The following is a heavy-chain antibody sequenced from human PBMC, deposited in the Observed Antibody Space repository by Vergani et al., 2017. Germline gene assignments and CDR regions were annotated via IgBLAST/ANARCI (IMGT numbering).Heavy chain of an antibody. CDR2: IYYSGST. CDR1: GGSVRTSIGYY. D-gene: IGHD5-18*01. Sequence: QVQLQESGPGLVKPSQTLSLSCTVSGGSVRTSIGYYWTWIRQPAGKTLEWIGYIYYSGSTNYNPSLKSRVTISVDTSKNQFSLKLSSVTAADTAVYYCARVPIGYSYGGCYYYGMDVWGQGTTVTVSS. J-gene: IGHJ6*02. V-gene: IGHV4-61*10. CDR3: ARVPIGYSYGGCYYYGMDV.